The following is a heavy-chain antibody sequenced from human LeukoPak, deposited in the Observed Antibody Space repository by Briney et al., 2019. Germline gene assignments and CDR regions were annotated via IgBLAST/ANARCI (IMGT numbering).Heavy chain of an antibody. D-gene: IGHD6-13*01. CDR1: GFTVSSNY. CDR2: IYSGGST. Sequence: GGSLRLSCAASGFTVSSNYVSWVRQAPGKGLEWVSVIYSGGSTYHADSVKGRFTISRDNSKNTLYLQMNSLRAEDTAVYYCARDRIAAADYDAFDIWGQGTMVTVSS. CDR3: ARDRIAAADYDAFDI. V-gene: IGHV3-66*01. J-gene: IGHJ3*02.